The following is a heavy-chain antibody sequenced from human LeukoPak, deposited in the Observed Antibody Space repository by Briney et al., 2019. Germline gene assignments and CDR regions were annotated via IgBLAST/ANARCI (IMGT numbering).Heavy chain of an antibody. V-gene: IGHV3-21*01. CDR2: ISSGSSYI. CDR1: GFTFSSYG. D-gene: IGHD2/OR15-2a*01. J-gene: IGHJ4*02. Sequence: GGSLRLFCAASGFTFSSYGMHWVRQAPGKGLEWVASISSGSSYIYYADSLKGRFTISRDNAKNSLYLQMNSLRDEDTAVYYCARDPFYDYWGQGTLVTVSS. CDR3: ARDPFYDY.